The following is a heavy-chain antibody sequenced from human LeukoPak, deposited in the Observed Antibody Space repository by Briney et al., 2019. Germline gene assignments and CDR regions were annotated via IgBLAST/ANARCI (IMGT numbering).Heavy chain of an antibody. D-gene: IGHD2-2*01. CDR2: IYSGGST. CDR1: GFTVSSNY. Sequence: GGSLRLSCAASGFTVSSNYMSWVRQAPGKGLEWVSVIYSGGSTYYADSVKGRFTISRDNSMHTLYLQMNSLRAEDTAVYYCAKSPGTTSRSTVYDAFDIWGQGTMVTVSS. CDR3: AKSPGTTSRSTVYDAFDI. J-gene: IGHJ3*02. V-gene: IGHV3-53*01.